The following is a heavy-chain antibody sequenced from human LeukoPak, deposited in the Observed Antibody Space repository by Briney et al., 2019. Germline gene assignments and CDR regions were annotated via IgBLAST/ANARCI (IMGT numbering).Heavy chain of an antibody. Sequence: GASVKVSCKASGYTFTDYYIHWVRQAPGQGLEWMAWMNPNSGGTSYAQKFQGRVTMTRDTSISTAYMELSRLRSDDTAVYYCARDSWMATITQELYYYYMDVWGKGTTVTVSS. CDR3: ARDSWMATITQELYYYYMDV. CDR2: MNPNSGGT. J-gene: IGHJ6*03. V-gene: IGHV1-2*02. D-gene: IGHD5-24*01. CDR1: GYTFTDYY.